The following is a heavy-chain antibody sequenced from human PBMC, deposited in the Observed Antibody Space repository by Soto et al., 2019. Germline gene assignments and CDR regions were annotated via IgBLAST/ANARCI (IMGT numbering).Heavy chain of an antibody. CDR2: INPNSGGT. V-gene: IGHV1-2*04. CDR1: GYTFTGYY. J-gene: IGHJ5*02. CDR3: ARAGTHMVRGVIIQVQNWLDP. D-gene: IGHD3-10*01. Sequence: GASVKVSCKASGYTFTGYYMHWVRQAPGQGLEWMGWINPNSGGTNYAQKFQGWVTMTRDTSISTAYMELSRLRSDDTAVYYCARAGTHMVRGVIIQVQNWLDPWGQGTLVTVSS.